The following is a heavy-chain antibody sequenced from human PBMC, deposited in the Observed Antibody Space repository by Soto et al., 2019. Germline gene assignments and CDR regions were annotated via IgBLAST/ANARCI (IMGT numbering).Heavy chain of an antibody. J-gene: IGHJ4*02. Sequence: QVHLVESGGGVVQPGGSLRLSCAASGCTFSSYAIHWVRQAPGKGLEWVAIIWFDGSNKYYADSVKGRFSISRDNSKNTLFLQMDSLRAEDTAVYYCARGQLPSATTYFDFWGQGTLVIVSS. V-gene: IGHV3-33*01. CDR3: ARGQLPSATTYFDF. D-gene: IGHD1-26*01. CDR1: GCTFSSYA. CDR2: IWFDGSNK.